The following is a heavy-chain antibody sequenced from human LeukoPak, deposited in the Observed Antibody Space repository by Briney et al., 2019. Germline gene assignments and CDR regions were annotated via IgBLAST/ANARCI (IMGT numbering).Heavy chain of an antibody. CDR2: ISYDGSNK. Sequence: QTGRSLRLSCAAPGFTFSSYAMHWVRQAPGKGLEWVAVISYDGSNKYYADSVKGRFTISRDNSKNTLYLQMNSLRAEDTAVYYCARASGYSYGPRGNYFDYWGQGTLVTVSS. CDR3: ARASGYSYGPRGNYFDY. J-gene: IGHJ4*02. V-gene: IGHV3-30*04. CDR1: GFTFSSYA. D-gene: IGHD5-18*01.